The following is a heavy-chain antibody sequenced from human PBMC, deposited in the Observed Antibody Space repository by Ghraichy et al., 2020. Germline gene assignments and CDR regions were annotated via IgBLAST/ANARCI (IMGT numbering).Heavy chain of an antibody. J-gene: IGHJ4*02. D-gene: IGHD4-11*01. Sequence: SETLSLTCTVAGGSISTYYWSWIRQPPGKGLEWIGYISYSGSTNYNPSIKSRVTISVDTSKNQFSLKLSSVTAADTAVYYCARGLYSDYDFDYWGQGTLVTVSS. CDR1: GGSISTYY. CDR2: ISYSGST. CDR3: ARGLYSDYDFDY. V-gene: IGHV4-59*01.